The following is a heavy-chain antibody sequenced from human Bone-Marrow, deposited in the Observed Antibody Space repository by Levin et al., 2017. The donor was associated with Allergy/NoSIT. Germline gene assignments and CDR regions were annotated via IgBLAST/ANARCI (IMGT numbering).Heavy chain of an antibody. CDR2: ISKNGDT. D-gene: IGHD2-2*01. V-gene: IGHV3-23*01. Sequence: GGSLRLSCAASGLSLGNFAMDWVRQAPGKGLEWVSSISKNGDTYYADSVKGRFTMSRDNAKDTVFLHMNNLSGDDTAVYYCAREPLGVSMVVERAWFDPWGQGTQVTVSS. CDR1: GLSLGNFA. CDR3: AREPLGVSMVVERAWFDP. J-gene: IGHJ5*02.